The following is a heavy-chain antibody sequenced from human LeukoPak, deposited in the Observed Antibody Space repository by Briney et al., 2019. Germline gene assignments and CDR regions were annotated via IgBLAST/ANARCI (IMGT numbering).Heavy chain of an antibody. J-gene: IGHJ4*02. D-gene: IGHD4-11*01. CDR3: ARERWDYSIDY. CDR2: ISSSSTI. CDR1: GFTFSSYS. Sequence: GSLRLSCAASGFTFSSYSMNWVRQAPGKGLEWVSYISSSSTIYYADSVKGRFTISRDNAKNLLYLQMNSLRAEDTAVYYCARERWDYSIDYWGQGTLVTVSS. V-gene: IGHV3-48*01.